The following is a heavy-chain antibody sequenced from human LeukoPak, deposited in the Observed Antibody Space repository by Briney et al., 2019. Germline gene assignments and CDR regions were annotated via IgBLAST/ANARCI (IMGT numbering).Heavy chain of an antibody. J-gene: IGHJ4*02. CDR1: GFTFSRCG. Sequence: GGSLRLSCAASGFTFSRCGMHWVRQAPGKGLEWVAVISYDGSNKYYADSVKGRFTISRDNSKNTLYLQMNSLRPEDTAVYYCAKDSVRKSIVGPTTRGVNDYWGQGTLVTVSS. D-gene: IGHD1-26*01. V-gene: IGHV3-30*04. CDR2: ISYDGSNK. CDR3: AKDSVRKSIVGPTTRGVNDY.